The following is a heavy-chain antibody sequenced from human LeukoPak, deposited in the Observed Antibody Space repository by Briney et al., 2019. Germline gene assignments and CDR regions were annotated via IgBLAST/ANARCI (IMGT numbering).Heavy chain of an antibody. CDR1: GFTFSSYA. J-gene: IGHJ4*02. CDR3: AKKVATGQNPPLAAD. Sequence: GGSLRLSCAASGFTFSSYAMSWVRQAPGKGLEWVSAISGSGGSTYYADSVKGRFTISGDNSKNTLYLQMNSLRAEDTAVYYCAKKVATGQNPPLAADWGQGTLVTVSS. CDR2: ISGSGGST. V-gene: IGHV3-23*01. D-gene: IGHD5-12*01.